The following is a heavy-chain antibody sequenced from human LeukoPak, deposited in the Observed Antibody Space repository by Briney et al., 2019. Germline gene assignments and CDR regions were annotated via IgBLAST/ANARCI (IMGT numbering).Heavy chain of an antibody. J-gene: IGHJ1*01. CDR2: IYTSGST. Sequence: SETLSLTCTVSGGSISSYYWSWIRQPAGKGLEWIGRIYTSGSTNYNPPLKSRVTMSVDTSKNQFSLKLSSVTAADTAVYYCARGGAYYYGSGSYWPAEYFQHWGQGTLVTVSS. V-gene: IGHV4-4*07. CDR1: GGSISSYY. CDR3: ARGGAYYYGSGSYWPAEYFQH. D-gene: IGHD3-10*01.